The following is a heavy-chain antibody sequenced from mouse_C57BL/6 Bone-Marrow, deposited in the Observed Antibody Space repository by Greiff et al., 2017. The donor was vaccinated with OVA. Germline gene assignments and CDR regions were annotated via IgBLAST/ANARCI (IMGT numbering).Heavy chain of an antibody. J-gene: IGHJ2*01. Sequence: VQLKESGGGLVKPGGSLKLSCAASGFTFSSYAMSCVRQTPEKRLEWVATISDGGSYTYYPDNVKGRFTISRDNAKNNLYLQMRHLKPEDTAIYYCARGSYYGSSFYFDGWGKGTTLSV. V-gene: IGHV5-4*01. CDR3: ARGSYYGSSFYFDG. CDR1: GFTFSSYA. CDR2: ISDGGSYT. D-gene: IGHD1-1*01.